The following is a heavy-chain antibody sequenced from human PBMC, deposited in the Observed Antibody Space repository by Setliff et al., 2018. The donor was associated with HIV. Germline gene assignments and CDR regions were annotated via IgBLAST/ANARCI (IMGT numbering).Heavy chain of an antibody. CDR1: GFTFSDSV. D-gene: IGHD3-10*01. Sequence: PGGSLRLSCTASGFTFSDSVMHWVRQAPGKGLEWVASIRSDGSNKYYADSVTGRFTISRDDSKNTLYLQMNSLRAEDTAVYYCAKDKGQKYADYWGQGTMVTVSS. CDR3: AKDKGQKYADY. CDR2: IRSDGSNK. V-gene: IGHV3-30*02. J-gene: IGHJ4*02.